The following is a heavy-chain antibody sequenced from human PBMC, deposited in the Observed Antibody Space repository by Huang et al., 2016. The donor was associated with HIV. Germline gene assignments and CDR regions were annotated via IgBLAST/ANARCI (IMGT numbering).Heavy chain of an antibody. CDR3: AKRGGAWGSPYAFDL. Sequence: QVQLVQSGAEVRKPGSSVKVSCRASGGSFNNFGINWVRQAPGQGLEWMGGIIPRCGTRKDAQRFKDRVTITADETTGVVHLEVTSLRSDDTAVYFCAKRGGAWGSPYAFDLWGPGTMVTVSS. D-gene: IGHD3-16*01. V-gene: IGHV1-69*13. CDR1: GGSFNNFG. J-gene: IGHJ3*01. CDR2: IIPRCGTR.